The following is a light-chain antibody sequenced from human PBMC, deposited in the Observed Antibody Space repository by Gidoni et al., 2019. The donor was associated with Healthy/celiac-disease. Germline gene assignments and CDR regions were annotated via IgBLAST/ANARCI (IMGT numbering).Light chain of an antibody. J-gene: IGKJ3*01. V-gene: IGKV2-28*01. CDR2: LGS. Sequence: IALTQSPLSLPVTPGEPASISCSSSQSLLHSNGYNYLDWYLQKPGQSPQLLIYLGSNRASGVPDRFSGSGSGTDFTLKISRVEAEDVGVYYCMQALQTPFTFGPXTKVDIK. CDR3: MQALQTPFT. CDR1: QSLLHSNGYNY.